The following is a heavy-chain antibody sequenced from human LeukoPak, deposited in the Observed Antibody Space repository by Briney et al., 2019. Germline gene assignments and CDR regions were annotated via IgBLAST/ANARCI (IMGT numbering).Heavy chain of an antibody. Sequence: PGGSLRLSCAASGFTFSSYAMHWVRQAPGKGLEYVSAISSNGGSTYYANSVKGRFTISRDNSKNTLYLQMGSLRAEDMAVYYCARDPTFYYYYDSSGYYPPDYWGQGTLVTVSS. J-gene: IGHJ4*02. CDR2: ISSNGGST. D-gene: IGHD3-22*01. CDR1: GFTFSSYA. V-gene: IGHV3-64*01. CDR3: ARDPTFYYYYDSSGYYPPDY.